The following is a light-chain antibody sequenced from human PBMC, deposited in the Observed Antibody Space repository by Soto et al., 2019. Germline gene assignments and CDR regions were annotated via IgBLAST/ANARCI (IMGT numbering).Light chain of an antibody. CDR2: EVS. Sequence: QSALTQPASVSGSPGQSITISCTGTSSDVGGYKYVSWYQQHPGKAPKLMIYEVSNRPSGVSYRFSGSKSGNTASLTISGLQAEDEADYYCSSYTSSTTLLFGGGTKVTVL. V-gene: IGLV2-14*01. CDR1: SSDVGGYKY. J-gene: IGLJ3*02. CDR3: SSYTSSTTLL.